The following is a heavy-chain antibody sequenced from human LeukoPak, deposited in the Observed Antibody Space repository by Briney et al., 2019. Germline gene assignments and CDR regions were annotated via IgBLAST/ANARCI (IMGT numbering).Heavy chain of an antibody. J-gene: IGHJ5*02. Sequence: GRSLRLSCAASGFTFSSYGMHWVRQAPGKGLEWVAVIWYDGSNKYYADSVKGRFTISRDNSKNTLYLQMNSLRAEDTAVYYCAKGSNWNDDWGQGTLVTVSS. V-gene: IGHV3-33*06. CDR3: AKGSNWNDD. CDR2: IWYDGSNK. CDR1: GFTFSSYG.